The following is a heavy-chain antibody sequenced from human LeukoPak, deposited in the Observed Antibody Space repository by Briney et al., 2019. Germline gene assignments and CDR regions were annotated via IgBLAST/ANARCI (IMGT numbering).Heavy chain of an antibody. CDR2: FDGNGPNT. Sequence: GGSLRLSCAASGFTFSSFAMTWVRQAPGKGLEWVSGFDGNGPNTYYADSVKGRWTISRDNSRNTLYLEMNSLRPEDTAIYYCAKPRTTGLVWAQFDYWGQGSLVTVSS. V-gene: IGHV3-23*01. D-gene: IGHD3-16*01. CDR3: AKPRTTGLVWAQFDY. CDR1: GFTFSSFA. J-gene: IGHJ4*02.